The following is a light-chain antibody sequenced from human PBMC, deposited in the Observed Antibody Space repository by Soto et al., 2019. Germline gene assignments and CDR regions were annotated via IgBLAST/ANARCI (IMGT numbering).Light chain of an antibody. CDR1: QSVSSY. J-gene: IGKJ5*01. CDR2: DAS. Sequence: EIVLTQSPATLSLSPGERATLSCRASQSVSSYLAWYQQKPGQAPRLLIYDASNRATGIPARFSGSGSGTDFTLTISRLEPEDFAVYYCQQRSNWPPAITCGQGTRLEIK. V-gene: IGKV3-11*01. CDR3: QQRSNWPPAIT.